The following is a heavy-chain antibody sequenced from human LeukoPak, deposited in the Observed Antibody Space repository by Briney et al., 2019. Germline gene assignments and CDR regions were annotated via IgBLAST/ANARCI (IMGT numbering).Heavy chain of an antibody. CDR3: ARVRSSSSPLPFDY. Sequence: GASAKVSCKASGYTFTSYGISWVRQAPGQGLEWMGWISAYNGNTNYAQKLQGRVTMTTDTSTSTAYMELRSLRSDDTAVYYCARVRSSSSPLPFDYWGQGTLVTVSS. D-gene: IGHD6-6*01. V-gene: IGHV1-18*01. CDR1: GYTFTSYG. J-gene: IGHJ4*02. CDR2: ISAYNGNT.